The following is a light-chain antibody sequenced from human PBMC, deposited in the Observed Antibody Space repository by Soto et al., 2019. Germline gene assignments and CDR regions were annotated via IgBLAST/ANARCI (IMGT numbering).Light chain of an antibody. V-gene: IGKV1-27*01. CDR3: QKYDSAPFT. Sequence: DIQMTQSPSSLSASVGDRVTITCRASQGISNYLAWYQQKQGKVPKLLIYDASNTLRSAVPSRFRGSGSGPDLTLPISSLQPEDLATNFCQKYDSAPFTFGPGTTVSI. CDR1: QGISNY. CDR2: DASN. J-gene: IGKJ3*01.